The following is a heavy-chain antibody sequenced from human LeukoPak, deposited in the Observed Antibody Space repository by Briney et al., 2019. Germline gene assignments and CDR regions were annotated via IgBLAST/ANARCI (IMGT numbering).Heavy chain of an antibody. CDR3: ARDRSRPNPFFVY. Sequence: SQTLSLTCTVSGGSITNTDYYWSWIRQPPGKGLEWIGYIHYSGTTYYNPSLKSRVSMSVDTSKNQFSLKLSSVTAADTAVYYCARDRSRPNPFFVYWGQGTLVTVSS. CDR1: GGSITNTDYY. V-gene: IGHV4-30-4*01. J-gene: IGHJ4*02. CDR2: IHYSGTT. D-gene: IGHD6-13*01.